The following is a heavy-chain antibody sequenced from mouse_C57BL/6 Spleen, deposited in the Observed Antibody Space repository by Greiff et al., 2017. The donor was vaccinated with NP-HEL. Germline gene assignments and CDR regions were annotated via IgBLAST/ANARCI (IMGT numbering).Heavy chain of an antibody. Sequence: EVQLVESGGGLVKPGGSLKLSCAASGFTFSSYAMSWVRQTPEKRLEWVATISDGGSYTYYPDNVKGRFTISRDNAKNNLYLQMSHLKSEDTAMYYCASGSPYFGYWGQGTTLTGSS. CDR1: GFTFSSYA. CDR3: ASGSPYFGY. V-gene: IGHV5-4*01. J-gene: IGHJ2*01. D-gene: IGHD1-1*01. CDR2: ISDGGSYT.